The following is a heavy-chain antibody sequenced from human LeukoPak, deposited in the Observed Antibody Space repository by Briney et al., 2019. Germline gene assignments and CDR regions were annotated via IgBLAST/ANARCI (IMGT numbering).Heavy chain of an antibody. CDR3: ARDRGSAGGFDY. V-gene: IGHV4-59*01. D-gene: IGHD2-15*01. Sequence: SETLSLTCSVPGGSISPYYWRRIRQPPGKGPEWIGYIYYSGTTNYNPSLKSRVTISVDTSKNQFSLKLSSVTAADTAVYYCARDRGSAGGFDYWGQGTLVTVSS. CDR1: GGSISPYY. CDR2: IYYSGTT. J-gene: IGHJ4*02.